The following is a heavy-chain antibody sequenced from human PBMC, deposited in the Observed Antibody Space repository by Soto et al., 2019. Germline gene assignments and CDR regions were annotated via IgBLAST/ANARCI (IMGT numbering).Heavy chain of an antibody. Sequence: GGSLRLSCAASGFTFSSYEMNWVRQAPGKGLEWVSYISSSGSTIYYADSVKGRFTISRDNAKNSLYLQMNSLRAEDTAVYYCARGSGSYLAEYFQHWGQGTLVTVSS. J-gene: IGHJ1*01. CDR1: GFTFSSYE. D-gene: IGHD1-26*01. CDR3: ARGSGSYLAEYFQH. CDR2: ISSSGSTI. V-gene: IGHV3-48*03.